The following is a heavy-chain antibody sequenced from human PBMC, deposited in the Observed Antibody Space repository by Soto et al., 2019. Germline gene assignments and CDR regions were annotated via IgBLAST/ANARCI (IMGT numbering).Heavy chain of an antibody. Sequence: SETLSLTCAVSGGSISSSNWWSWVRQPPGKGLEWIGEIYHSGSTNYNPSLKSRVTISVDKSKNQFSLKLSSVTAADTAVYYCARHIVGATAALDYWGQGTLVTVSS. CDR3: ARHIVGATAALDY. D-gene: IGHD1-26*01. CDR1: GGSISSSNW. V-gene: IGHV4-4*02. J-gene: IGHJ4*02. CDR2: IYHSGST.